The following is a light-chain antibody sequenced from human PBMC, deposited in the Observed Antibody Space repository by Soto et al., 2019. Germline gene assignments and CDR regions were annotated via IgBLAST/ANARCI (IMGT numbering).Light chain of an antibody. Sequence: DIQMTQSPSSLSASVGDRVTITCRASQSISSYLNWYQQKPGKAPKLLIYAASSLQSGVPSRFSGSGSGTDFTLTISSLQPEDFATYYCQQSYSTPRRWTFGQGTKVESK. J-gene: IGKJ1*01. CDR1: QSISSY. CDR2: AAS. V-gene: IGKV1-39*01. CDR3: QQSYSTPRRWT.